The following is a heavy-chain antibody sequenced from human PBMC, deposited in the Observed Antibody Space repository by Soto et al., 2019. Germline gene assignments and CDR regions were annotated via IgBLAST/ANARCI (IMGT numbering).Heavy chain of an antibody. J-gene: IGHJ5*02. D-gene: IGHD3-3*01. CDR1: GGSVNGYY. V-gene: IGHV4-34*01. CDR2: INHTGGN. CDR3: ATRITVFGLLIPPFDP. Sequence: SETLSLTCAVYGGSVNGYYWNWIRQPPGKGLEWIGEINHTGGNHYHPSLKSRVTMSVDTSNNQFSLRLMSVTAADTAIYYCATRITVFGLLIPPFDPWGQGTQVTVSS.